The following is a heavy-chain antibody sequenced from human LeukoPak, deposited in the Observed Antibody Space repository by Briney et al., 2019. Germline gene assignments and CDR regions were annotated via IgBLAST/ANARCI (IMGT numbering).Heavy chain of an antibody. V-gene: IGHV4-4*07. CDR2: IYSSGST. CDR3: ARDYDY. Sequence: SETLSLTCSVSGGSISGYYWSWIRQPAGKGLEWIGRIYSSGSTNYNPSLKSRVTMSVDTSRKQFSLKLSSVTAADTALYYCARDYDYWGQGTLVTVSS. CDR1: GGSISGYY. J-gene: IGHJ4*02.